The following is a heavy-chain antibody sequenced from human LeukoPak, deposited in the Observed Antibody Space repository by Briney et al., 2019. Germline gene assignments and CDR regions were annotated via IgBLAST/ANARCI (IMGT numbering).Heavy chain of an antibody. CDR2: IITILGIA. V-gene: IGHV1-69*04. Sequence: SVKVSCKASGGTFSSYAISWVRQAPGQGLEWMGRIITILGIANYAQKFQGRVTITADKSTSTAYMELSSLRSEDTAVYYCARDRVVGAKRPFDYWGQGTLVTVSS. J-gene: IGHJ4*02. CDR3: ARDRVVGAKRPFDY. CDR1: GGTFSSYA. D-gene: IGHD1-26*01.